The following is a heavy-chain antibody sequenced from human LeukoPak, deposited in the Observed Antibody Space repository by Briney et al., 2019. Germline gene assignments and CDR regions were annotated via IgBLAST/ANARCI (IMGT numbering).Heavy chain of an antibody. CDR1: GFTFSSYG. D-gene: IGHD6-13*01. CDR2: IWYDGSNK. V-gene: IGHV3-30*19. J-gene: IGHJ6*02. CDR3: ARSVGQYSSSWYVYYGMDV. Sequence: GGSLRLSCAASGFTFSSYGMHWVRQAPGKGLEWVAVIWYDGSNKYYADSVKGRFTISRDNSKNTLYLQMNSLRAEDTAVYYCARSVGQYSSSWYVYYGMDVWGQGTTVTVSS.